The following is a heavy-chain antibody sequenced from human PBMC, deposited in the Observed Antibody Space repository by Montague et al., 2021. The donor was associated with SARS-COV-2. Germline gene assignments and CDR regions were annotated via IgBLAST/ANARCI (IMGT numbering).Heavy chain of an antibody. CDR3: ARDVGWYSSGWFDY. Sequence: TLSLTCTVSGGSISSGGYYWSWIRQPPGKGLEWIGYIYYSGSTYYNPSLKSRVTISVDTSKNQFSLKLSSVTAADTAVYYCARDVGWYSSGWFDYWGQGTLVTVSS. CDR1: GGSISSGGYY. CDR2: IYYSGST. D-gene: IGHD6-25*01. V-gene: IGHV4-31*03. J-gene: IGHJ4*02.